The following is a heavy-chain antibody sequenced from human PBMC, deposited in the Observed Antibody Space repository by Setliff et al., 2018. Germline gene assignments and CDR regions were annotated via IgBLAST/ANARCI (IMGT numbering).Heavy chain of an antibody. CDR3: AKNGFGVVALGVNNWFDP. CDR1: GFSFNNFE. Sequence: GGSLRLSCAASGFSFNNFEMNWVRQAPGRGLEWVSYISSSGGTIYYADSVKGRFAISRDNAKNSLYLQMNSLRAEDTALYYCAKNGFGVVALGVNNWFDPWGQGTLVTVSS. J-gene: IGHJ5*02. D-gene: IGHD3-10*01. CDR2: ISSSGGTI. V-gene: IGHV3-48*03.